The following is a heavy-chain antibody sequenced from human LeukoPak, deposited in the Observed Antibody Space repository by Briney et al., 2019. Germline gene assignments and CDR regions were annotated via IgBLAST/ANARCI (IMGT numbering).Heavy chain of an antibody. Sequence: SVKVSCKASGGTFSSYAISWVRQAPGQGLEWMGGIIPTANYAQKFQGRVTITADESTSTAYMELSSLRSEDTAVFYCAGSLKFITMIPHYWGQGTLVTVSS. D-gene: IGHD3-22*01. V-gene: IGHV1-69*13. J-gene: IGHJ4*02. CDR2: IIPTA. CDR1: GGTFSSYA. CDR3: AGSLKFITMIPHY.